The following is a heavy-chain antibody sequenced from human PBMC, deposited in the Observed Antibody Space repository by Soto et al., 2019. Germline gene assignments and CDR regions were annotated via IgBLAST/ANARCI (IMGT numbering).Heavy chain of an antibody. V-gene: IGHV5-51*01. D-gene: IGHD6-6*01. J-gene: IGHJ4*02. CDR1: GYSFTSYW. Sequence: HGESLKISCKGSGYSFTSYWIGWVRQMPGKGLGWMGIIYPGDSDTRYSPSFQGQVTISADKSISTAYLQWSSLKASDTAMYYCARRGDSSSSAFDYWGQGTLVTVSS. CDR3: ARRGDSSSSAFDY. CDR2: IYPGDSDT.